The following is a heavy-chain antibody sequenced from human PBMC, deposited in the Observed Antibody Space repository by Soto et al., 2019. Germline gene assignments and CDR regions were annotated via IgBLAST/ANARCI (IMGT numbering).Heavy chain of an antibody. V-gene: IGHV3-21*01. CDR1: GFTFRSFT. CDR2: ISSNSAYI. J-gene: IGHJ5*02. Sequence: GGSLRLSCAAAGFTFRSFTMNWVRQAPGKGLEWVSTISSNSAYIYYTGALRGRFTISRDNAKNSLHLQMNSLRAEDTAVYYCTRDASRDSSARGWFDPWGPGTLVTVSS. CDR3: TRDASRDSSARGWFDP. D-gene: IGHD6-13*01.